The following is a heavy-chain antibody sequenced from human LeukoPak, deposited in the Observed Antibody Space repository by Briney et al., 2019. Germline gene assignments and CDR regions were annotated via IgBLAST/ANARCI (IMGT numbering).Heavy chain of an antibody. CDR1: GFTFSSYG. CDR3: ARDGSTVERRMAFDI. V-gene: IGHV3-30*02. J-gene: IGHJ3*02. Sequence: GGSLRLSCAASGFTFSSYGMHWVRQAPGKGLEWVAIIRYDGSNKYYADSVKGRFTISRDNSKNTLYLQMNSLRAEDTAVYYCARDGSTVERRMAFDIWGQGTMVTVSS. D-gene: IGHD1-1*01. CDR2: IRYDGSNK.